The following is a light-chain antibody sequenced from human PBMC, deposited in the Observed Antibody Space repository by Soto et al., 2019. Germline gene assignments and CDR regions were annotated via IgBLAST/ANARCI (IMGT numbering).Light chain of an antibody. Sequence: EIVLTQSPATLSLSPGERVTLSCRASQSVRSSYFAWYQQKPGQAPSLLIYAASTRATGIPDRFSGSGSGTDFTLTISRLEPEDFAVYYCQQYGSSPTFGQGTKVDIK. V-gene: IGKV3-20*01. J-gene: IGKJ1*01. CDR2: AAS. CDR1: QSVRSSY. CDR3: QQYGSSPT.